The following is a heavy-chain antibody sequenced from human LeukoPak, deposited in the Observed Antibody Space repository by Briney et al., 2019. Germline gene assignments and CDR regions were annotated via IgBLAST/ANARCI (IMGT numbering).Heavy chain of an antibody. D-gene: IGHD1-1*01. J-gene: IGHJ3*01. CDR3: AVGRPRNATRLDDGYDF. CDR2: ISTSGRT. CDR1: GGSITTYY. Sequence: PSETLSLTCTVSGGSITTYYWSWIRQPAGKGLEWIGRISTSGRTNYNPSLKSRLTMSADTSKNQFSLILNSVTAADTAVYYCAVGRPRNATRLDDGYDFWGQGTMVTVSS. V-gene: IGHV4-4*07.